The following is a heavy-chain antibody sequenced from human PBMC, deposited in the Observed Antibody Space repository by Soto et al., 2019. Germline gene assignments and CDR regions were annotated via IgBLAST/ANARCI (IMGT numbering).Heavy chain of an antibody. D-gene: IGHD3-10*01. J-gene: IGHJ6*02. CDR1: GYSFSDYW. CDR3: ARRMVRGALYYYYGMDV. CDR2: IYPGDSDT. V-gene: IGHV5-51*01. Sequence: PGESLKISCKASGYSFSDYWIGWVRQMPGRGLEWMGIIYPGDSDTRYSASFQGQVTISADKSISTTFLQWSSLKASDTAMYYCARRMVRGALYYYYGMDVWGQGTTVTVSS.